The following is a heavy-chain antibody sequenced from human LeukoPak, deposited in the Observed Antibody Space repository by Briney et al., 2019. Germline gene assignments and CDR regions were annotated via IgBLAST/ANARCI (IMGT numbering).Heavy chain of an antibody. CDR2: ISAYNGNT. Sequence: ASVKVSCKASGYTFTSYGISWVRQAPGQGLEWMGWISAYNGNTNYAQKLQGRVTMTTDTSTSTAYMELMSLRSDDTAVYYCARGLGDPLITDHYYYYGMDVWGQGTTVTVSS. J-gene: IGHJ6*02. D-gene: IGHD3-16*01. V-gene: IGHV1-18*01. CDR3: ARGLGDPLITDHYYYYGMDV. CDR1: GYTFTSYG.